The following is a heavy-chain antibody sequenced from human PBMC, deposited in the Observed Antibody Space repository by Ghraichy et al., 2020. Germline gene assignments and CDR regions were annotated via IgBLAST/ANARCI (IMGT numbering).Heavy chain of an antibody. CDR2: ISYDGSNK. D-gene: IGHD3-3*01. CDR3: AKDRGTPYDFWSGYYYYYGMDV. Sequence: GGSLRLSCAASGFTFSSYGMHWVRQAPGKGLEWVAVISYDGSNKYYADSVKGRFTISRDNSKNSLYLQMNSLRAEDTAVYYCAKDRGTPYDFWSGYYYYYGMDVGGQGTTVTVSS. V-gene: IGHV3-30*18. J-gene: IGHJ6*02. CDR1: GFTFSSYG.